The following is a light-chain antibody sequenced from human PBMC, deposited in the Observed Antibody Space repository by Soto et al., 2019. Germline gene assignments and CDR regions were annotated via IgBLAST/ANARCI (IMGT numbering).Light chain of an antibody. V-gene: IGKV3-20*01. CDR3: QQYGSSLPYT. CDR2: GAS. Sequence: EIVLTQSPGTLSLSPGERATLASRASQSVSSYLACYQQKTCQAPRLLIYGASSRATGIAARFSGSGSGTDFTLTISRLEPEDFAVYYCQQYGSSLPYTFGQGTKLDIK. J-gene: IGKJ2*01. CDR1: QSVSSY.